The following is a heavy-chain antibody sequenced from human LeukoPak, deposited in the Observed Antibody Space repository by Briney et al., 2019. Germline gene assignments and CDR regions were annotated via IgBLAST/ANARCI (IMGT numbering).Heavy chain of an antibody. CDR2: IYYTGST. CDR3: AKGPAAGIDTGHYDY. V-gene: IGHV4-59*01. J-gene: IGHJ4*02. Sequence: PSETLSLTCTVSGGPLRSYYWTWIRQPPGKGLEWIGHIYYTGSTTYNPSLKSRVTISVDTSKNQFSLKLTSVTAADTAVYYCAKGPAAGIDTGHYDYWGQGTLVTVSS. CDR1: GGPLRSYY. D-gene: IGHD6-13*01.